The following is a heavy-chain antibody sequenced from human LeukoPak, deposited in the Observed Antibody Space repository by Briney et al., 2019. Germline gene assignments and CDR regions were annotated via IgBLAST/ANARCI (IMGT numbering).Heavy chain of an antibody. CDR1: GFTFSSYN. J-gene: IGHJ4*02. CDR2: ISSSSSYI. V-gene: IGHV3-21*01. CDR3: ARVAEIQLWLRSAFDY. Sequence: PGGSLRLSCAASGFTFSSYNMNWVRQAPGKGLEWVSSISSSSSYIYYADSVKGRFTISRDNAKNSLYLQMNSLRAEDTAVYYCARVAEIQLWLRSAFDYWGQGTLVTVSS. D-gene: IGHD5-18*01.